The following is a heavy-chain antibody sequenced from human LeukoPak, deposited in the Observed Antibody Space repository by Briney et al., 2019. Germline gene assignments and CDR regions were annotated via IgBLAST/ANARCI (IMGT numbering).Heavy chain of an antibody. Sequence: GGSLRLSCAASGYTVNINYTSWVPDVLGKGLESGSIIYAGGSPYYADSVKGRFTISRDNSKNTLHLQMNSLRGEDTAVYYCARDIGFCSGDNCFPKSFQHWGQGTLVTVSS. CDR2: IYAGGSP. CDR3: ARDIGFCSGDNCFPKSFQH. V-gene: IGHV3-66*01. J-gene: IGHJ1*01. D-gene: IGHD2-15*01. CDR1: GYTVNINY.